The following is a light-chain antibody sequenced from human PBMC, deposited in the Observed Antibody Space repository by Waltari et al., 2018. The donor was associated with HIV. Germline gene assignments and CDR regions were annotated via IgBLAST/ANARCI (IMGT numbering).Light chain of an antibody. V-gene: IGKV3-20*01. Sequence: EIALTQSPVTLSLSPGERATLSCRASQGFDSDYLAWYQQTPGQSPRLLAYGAYGAFPMAPGIPDRFRGSGSGTDFSVAISGRQPEDSAMYYCQQYASSPSTFGGGTKVEIK. CDR1: QGFDSDY. CDR2: GAY. CDR3: QQYASSPST. J-gene: IGKJ4*01.